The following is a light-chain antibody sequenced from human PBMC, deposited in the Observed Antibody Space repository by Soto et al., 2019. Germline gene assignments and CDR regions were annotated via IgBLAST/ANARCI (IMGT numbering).Light chain of an antibody. CDR2: AAS. CDR1: QGISSY. CDR3: QHLNSYPIT. J-gene: IGKJ5*01. Sequence: IQLTQSPSSLSASVGDRVTITCRASQGISSYLAWYQQKPGKAPKLLIYAASTLQSGVPSRFSGSGSGTDFTLTISSLQPEDFATYYCQHLNSYPITFCQGTRLEIK. V-gene: IGKV1-9*01.